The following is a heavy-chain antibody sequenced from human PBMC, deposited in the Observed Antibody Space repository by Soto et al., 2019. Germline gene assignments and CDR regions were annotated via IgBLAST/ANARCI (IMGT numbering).Heavy chain of an antibody. D-gene: IGHD2-15*01. CDR3: ARALGYCSGGSCYGFSFWFDP. Sequence: SVNVSCKASGGTLSSYAISWVRQAPGQGLEWMGGIIPIFGTANYAQKFQGRVTITADGSTSAAYMELSSLRSEDTAVYYCARALGYCSGGSCYGFSFWFDPWGQGTLVTVSS. CDR1: GGTLSSYA. CDR2: IIPIFGTA. V-gene: IGHV1-69*13. J-gene: IGHJ5*02.